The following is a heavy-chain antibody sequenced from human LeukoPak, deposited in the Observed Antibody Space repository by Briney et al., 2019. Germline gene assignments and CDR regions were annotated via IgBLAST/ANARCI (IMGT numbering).Heavy chain of an antibody. Sequence: SETLSLTCAAYGVSFSGYYWSWIRQPPGKGLEWIGEINHSGSTNYNPSLKSRVTISVDTSKNQFSLKLRSVTAADTAVYYCARTYYYYYYMDVWGKGTTVTVSS. CDR3: ARTYYYYYYMDV. CDR1: GVSFSGYY. J-gene: IGHJ6*03. V-gene: IGHV4-34*01. CDR2: INHSGST.